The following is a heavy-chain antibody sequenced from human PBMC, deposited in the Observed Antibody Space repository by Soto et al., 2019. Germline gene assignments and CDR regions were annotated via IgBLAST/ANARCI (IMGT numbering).Heavy chain of an antibody. CDR1: GFTFSSYA. Sequence: GGSLRLSCAASGFTFSSYAMSWVRQAPGKGLEWVSAISGGGGSTYYADSVKGRFTISRDNSKNTLYLQMNSLRAEDTAVYYCAKPLTVHSSSWYPGPDYWGQGTLVTVSS. J-gene: IGHJ4*02. CDR2: ISGGGGST. V-gene: IGHV3-23*01. D-gene: IGHD6-13*01. CDR3: AKPLTVHSSSWYPGPDY.